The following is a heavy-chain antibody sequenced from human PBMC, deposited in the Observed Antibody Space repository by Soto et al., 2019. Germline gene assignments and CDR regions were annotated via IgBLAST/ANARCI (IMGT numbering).Heavy chain of an antibody. Sequence: ASVKVSCKASGGTFSSYAISWVRQAPGQGLEWMGGIIPIFGTANYAQKFQGRVMITADESTRTAYMELSSLRSEDTAVYYCARSWELLGGLAFDIWGQGTMVTVSS. V-gene: IGHV1-69*13. CDR1: GGTFSSYA. D-gene: IGHD1-26*01. CDR3: ARSWELLGGLAFDI. CDR2: IIPIFGTA. J-gene: IGHJ3*02.